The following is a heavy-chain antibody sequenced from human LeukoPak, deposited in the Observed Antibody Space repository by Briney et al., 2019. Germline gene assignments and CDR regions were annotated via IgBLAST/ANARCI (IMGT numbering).Heavy chain of an antibody. CDR1: GYDFTKYA. J-gene: IGHJ6*03. V-gene: IGHV1-3*03. CDR2: IDAGNGRT. Sequence: ASVKVSCKASGYDFTKYAVQWVRQAPGQRLEWMGWIDAGNGRTKYSQDFQGRVTITRDTSASIAYMELSSLRSEDTAVYYCARGGVAAAGTPLYYMDVWGKGTTVTVSS. CDR3: ARGGVAAAGTPLYYMDV. D-gene: IGHD6-13*01.